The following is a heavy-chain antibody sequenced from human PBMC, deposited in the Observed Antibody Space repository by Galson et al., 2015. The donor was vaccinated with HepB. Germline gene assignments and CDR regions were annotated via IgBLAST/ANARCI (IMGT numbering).Heavy chain of an antibody. CDR3: ARIKSAQSTGDAFDI. CDR1: GFSFRSHL. Sequence: SLRLSCAASGFSFRSHLMTWVRQAPVKGLEWVAVISYDGNNKYYADSVKGRFTISRDISKNTLYLQMDSLRPEDTAVYYCARIKSAQSTGDAFDIWGQGTMVTVSS. J-gene: IGHJ3*02. CDR2: ISYDGNNK. V-gene: IGHV3-30-3*01.